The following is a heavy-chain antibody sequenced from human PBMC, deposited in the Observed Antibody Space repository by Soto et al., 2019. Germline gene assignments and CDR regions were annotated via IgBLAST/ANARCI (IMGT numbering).Heavy chain of an antibody. CDR2: IYYSGST. Sequence: PSETLSLTCTVSGCSIRSYYWSWIRQPPGKGLEWIGYIYYSGSTNYSPSLKSRVTISVDTSKNQFSLKLSSVTAADTAVYYCASLRLVHDYFDYWGQGTLVTVSS. D-gene: IGHD6-19*01. CDR3: ASLRLVHDYFDY. CDR1: GCSIRSYY. V-gene: IGHV4-59*01. J-gene: IGHJ4*02.